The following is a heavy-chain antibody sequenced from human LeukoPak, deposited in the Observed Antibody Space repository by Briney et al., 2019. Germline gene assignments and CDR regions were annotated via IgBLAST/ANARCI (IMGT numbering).Heavy chain of an antibody. Sequence: PSETLSLTCTVSRGSISSYYWSWIRQPPGQGLEGIGYIYYSGSTDYNPSLKSRVNISVDTSKNQFSLKLSSATAADTAVYYCARVRVSSGSHPWYFDYWGQGTLVTVSS. CDR2: IYYSGST. CDR3: ARVRVSSGSHPWYFDY. J-gene: IGHJ4*02. D-gene: IGHD3-22*01. V-gene: IGHV4-59*01. CDR1: RGSISSYY.